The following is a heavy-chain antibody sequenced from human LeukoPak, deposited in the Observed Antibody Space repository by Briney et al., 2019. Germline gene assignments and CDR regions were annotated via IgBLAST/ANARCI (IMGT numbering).Heavy chain of an antibody. CDR2: IYYSGST. J-gene: IGHJ4*02. CDR1: GGSISSYY. CDR3: ARYGAAAGPFDY. Sequence: SETLSLTCTVSGGSISSYYWSWIRQPPGKGLEWIGYIYYSGSTNYNPSLKSRVTISVDTSKNQFSLKLSSVTAADTAVYYCARYGAAAGPFDYWGQGTLVAVSS. D-gene: IGHD6-13*01. V-gene: IGHV4-59*01.